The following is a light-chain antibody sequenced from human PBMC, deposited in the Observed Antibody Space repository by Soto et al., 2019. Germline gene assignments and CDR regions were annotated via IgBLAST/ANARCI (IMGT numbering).Light chain of an antibody. CDR1: QCVNSN. CDR3: QQYSKWPIT. J-gene: IGKJ5*01. V-gene: IGKV3-15*01. Sequence: EMLMTQSPAILSVSQSQTATVSYLSSQCVNSNYLAWFQQHPGQPPRLLIYGISTRATGIPARFSGSGSGTEFSLTISSLQSEDFAVYYCQQYSKWPITFGQGTRLEI. CDR2: GIS.